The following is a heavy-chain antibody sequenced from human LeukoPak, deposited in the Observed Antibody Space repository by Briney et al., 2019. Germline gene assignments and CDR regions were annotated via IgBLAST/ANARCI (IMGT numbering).Heavy chain of an antibody. Sequence: GGSLRLSCAASGFTFSSAWMSWVRQAPGKGLEWVGRIKSKTDGGTTDYAAPVKGRFTISRDDSKNTLYLQMNSLKTEDTAVYYCTTGYYGSGSYYLAGVDYWGQGTLVTVSS. CDR1: GFTFSSAW. CDR3: TTGYYGSGSYYLAGVDY. V-gene: IGHV3-15*01. D-gene: IGHD3-10*01. J-gene: IGHJ4*02. CDR2: IKSKTDGGTT.